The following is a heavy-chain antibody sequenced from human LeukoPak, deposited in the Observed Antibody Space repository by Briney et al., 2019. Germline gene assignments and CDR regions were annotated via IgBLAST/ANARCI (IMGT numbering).Heavy chain of an antibody. Sequence: GGSLRLSCAASGFTFSSYAMHWVRQAPGKGLEWVSAISGSGGSTYYADSVKGRFTISRDNSKNTLYLQMNSLRAEDTAVYYCAKDLKYYYDSSGYYPDYWGQGTLVTVSS. CDR3: AKDLKYYYDSSGYYPDY. D-gene: IGHD3-22*01. J-gene: IGHJ4*02. V-gene: IGHV3-23*01. CDR2: ISGSGGST. CDR1: GFTFSSYA.